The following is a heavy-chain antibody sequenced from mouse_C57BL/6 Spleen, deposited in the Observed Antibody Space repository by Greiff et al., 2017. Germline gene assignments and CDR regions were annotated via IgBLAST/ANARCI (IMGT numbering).Heavy chain of an antibody. CDR2: IYPGSGNT. Sequence: VQLQQSGAELVRPGASVKLSCKASGYTFTDYYINWVKQRPGQGLEWIARIYPGSGNTYYNEKFKGKATLTAEKSSITAYMQLSSLTSEDSAVYFCARGGVYFDYWGQGTTLTVSS. J-gene: IGHJ2*01. V-gene: IGHV1-76*01. CDR1: GYTFTDYY. CDR3: ARGGVYFDY.